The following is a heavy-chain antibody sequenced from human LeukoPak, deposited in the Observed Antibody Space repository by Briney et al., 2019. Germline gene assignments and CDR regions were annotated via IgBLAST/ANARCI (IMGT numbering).Heavy chain of an antibody. D-gene: IGHD2-15*01. Sequence: QPGRSLRLSCAASRFTFSTYGMHWVRQAPGKGLEWVAVISYDGSNKYYADSVKGRFTISRDNSKNTLYLHMNSLRAEDTAVYYCARGGGGARLFDYWGQGTLVTVSS. V-gene: IGHV3-30*03. J-gene: IGHJ4*02. CDR1: RFTFSTYG. CDR2: ISYDGSNK. CDR3: ARGGGGARLFDY.